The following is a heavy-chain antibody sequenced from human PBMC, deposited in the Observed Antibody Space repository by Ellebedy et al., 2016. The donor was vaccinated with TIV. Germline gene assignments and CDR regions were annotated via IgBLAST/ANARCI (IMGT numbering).Heavy chain of an antibody. J-gene: IGHJ6*02. V-gene: IGHV3-49*03. D-gene: IGHD4-11*01. Sequence: GGFLRLSCTASGFTFGDYAMSWFRQAPGKGLEWVGFIRSKAFGGTTEYAASVKGRFTISRDDSKSIAYLQMNSLKTEDTAVYFCTRDGPEDYSNPWGYGMDVWGQGTTVTVSS. CDR1: GFTFGDYA. CDR3: TRDGPEDYSNPWGYGMDV. CDR2: IRSKAFGGTT.